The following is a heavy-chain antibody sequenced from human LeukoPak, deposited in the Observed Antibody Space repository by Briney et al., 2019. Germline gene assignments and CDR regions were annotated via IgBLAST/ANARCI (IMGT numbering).Heavy chain of an antibody. Sequence: SETLSLTCTVSGGSISSSSYYWSWIRQPPVKGLEWIGYIYHSGSTYYNPSLKSRVTISVDRSKNQFSLKLSSVTAADTAVYYCARDHKVGALDYWGQGTLVTVSS. J-gene: IGHJ4*02. D-gene: IGHD1-26*01. CDR2: IYHSGST. V-gene: IGHV4-30-2*01. CDR1: GGSISSSSYY. CDR3: ARDHKVGALDY.